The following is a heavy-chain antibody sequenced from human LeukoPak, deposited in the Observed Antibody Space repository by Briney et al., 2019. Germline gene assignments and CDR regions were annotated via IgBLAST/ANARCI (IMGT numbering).Heavy chain of an antibody. V-gene: IGHV3-23*01. J-gene: IGHJ4*02. D-gene: IGHD3-3*01. Sequence: GSLRLSCAASGFTFSSYAMSWVRQAPGKGLEWVSAISGSGGSTYYADSVKGRFTTSRDNSKNTLYLQMNSLRAEDTAVYYCAKGPDFFVWDYYFDYWGQGTLVTVSS. CDR2: ISGSGGST. CDR3: AKGPDFFVWDYYFDY. CDR1: GFTFSSYA.